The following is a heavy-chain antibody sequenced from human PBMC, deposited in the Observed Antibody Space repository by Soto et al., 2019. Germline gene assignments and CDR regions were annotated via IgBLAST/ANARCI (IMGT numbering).Heavy chain of an antibody. CDR3: ARDKVYAPYYDIGGPAGYYYGMDV. CDR1: GGSISSYY. D-gene: IGHD3-9*01. CDR2: IYYSGST. J-gene: IGHJ6*02. Sequence: SETLSLTCTVSGGSISSYYWSWIRQPPGKGLEWIGYIYYSGSTNYNPSLKSRVTISVDTSKNQFSLKLSSVTAADTAVYYCARDKVYAPYYDIGGPAGYYYGMDVWGQGTTVTVSS. V-gene: IGHV4-59*01.